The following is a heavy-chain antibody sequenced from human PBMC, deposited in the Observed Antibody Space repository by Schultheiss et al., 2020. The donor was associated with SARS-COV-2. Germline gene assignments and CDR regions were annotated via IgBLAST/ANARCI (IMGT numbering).Heavy chain of an antibody. CDR1: GFTFSGYA. V-gene: IGHV3-30*07. CDR2: ISYDGSNK. CDR3: ARVSSSGYKSANYYYYMDV. J-gene: IGHJ6*03. Sequence: GALRLSCAASGFTFSGYAMHWVRQAPGKGLEWVAVISYDGSNKYYADSVKGRFTISRDNAKNSLYLQMNSLRVDDTAVYYCARVSSSGYKSANYYYYMDVWGKGTTVTVSS. D-gene: IGHD3-22*01.